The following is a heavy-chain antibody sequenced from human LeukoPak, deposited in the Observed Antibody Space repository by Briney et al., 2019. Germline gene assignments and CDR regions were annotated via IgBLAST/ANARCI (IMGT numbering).Heavy chain of an antibody. CDR3: ASYLGYCSGGSCHY. D-gene: IGHD2-15*01. CDR2: ISYDGSNK. Sequence: PGRSLRLSCAASGITFSSYAMHWVRQAPGKGLEWVAVISYDGSNKYYADSVKGRFTISRDNSKNTLYLQMNSLRAEDTAVYYCASYLGYCSGGSCHYWGQGTLVTVSS. J-gene: IGHJ4*02. V-gene: IGHV3-30*04. CDR1: GITFSSYA.